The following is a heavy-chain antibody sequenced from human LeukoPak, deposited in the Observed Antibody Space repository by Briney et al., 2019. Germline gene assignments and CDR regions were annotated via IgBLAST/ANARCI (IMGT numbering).Heavy chain of an antibody. V-gene: IGHV1-69*04. CDR1: GGTFSSYA. Sequence: ASVKVSCKASGGTFSSYAISWVRQAPGQGLERMGRIIPILGIANYAQKFQGRVTITADKSTSTAYMELSSLRSEDTAVYYCARGAVPYYDFWSGPAYGMDVWGQGTTVTVSS. CDR3: ARGAVPYYDFWSGPAYGMDV. D-gene: IGHD3-3*01. J-gene: IGHJ6*02. CDR2: IIPILGIA.